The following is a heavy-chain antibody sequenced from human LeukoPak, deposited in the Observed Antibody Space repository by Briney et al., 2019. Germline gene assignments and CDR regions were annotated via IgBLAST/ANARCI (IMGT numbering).Heavy chain of an antibody. J-gene: IGHJ4*02. CDR3: ARHYYYDSSVRGYYFDY. CDR2: IYYSGST. D-gene: IGHD3-22*01. Sequence: SETLSLTCTVSGGSISSYYWSWIRQPPGKGLEWIGYIYYSGSTNYNPSLKSRVTISVDTSKNQFSLKLSSVTAADTAVYYCARHYYYDSSVRGYYFDYWGQGTLVTVSS. V-gene: IGHV4-59*12. CDR1: GGSISSYY.